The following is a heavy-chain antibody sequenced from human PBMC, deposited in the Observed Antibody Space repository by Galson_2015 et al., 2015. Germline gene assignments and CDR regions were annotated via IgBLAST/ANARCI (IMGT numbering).Heavy chain of an antibody. CDR2: IRSKANSYAT. D-gene: IGHD3-10*01. Sequence: SLRLSCAASGFTFSGSAMHWVRQASWKGLEWVGRIRSKANSYATAYATSVKGRFTISRDDSKNTAYLQMNSLKTEDTAVYYCTGPYGSGLGYWGQGTLVTVSS. J-gene: IGHJ4*02. CDR1: GFTFSGSA. CDR3: TGPYGSGLGY. V-gene: IGHV3-73*01.